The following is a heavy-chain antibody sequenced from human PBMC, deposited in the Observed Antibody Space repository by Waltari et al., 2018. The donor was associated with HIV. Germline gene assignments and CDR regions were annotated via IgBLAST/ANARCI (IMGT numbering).Heavy chain of an antibody. Sequence: QVQLQESGPGLVKPSATLSLTCTVSGGSISSYYWSWIRQPPGKGLEWIGYIYYSGSTNYNPALKSRLTMSVDTSKNQFSLKLSSVTAADTAVYYCARQSRGNSVGYDYWGQGTLVTVSS. CDR1: GGSISSYY. J-gene: IGHJ4*02. CDR3: ARQSRGNSVGYDY. D-gene: IGHD1-26*01. V-gene: IGHV4-59*08. CDR2: IYYSGST.